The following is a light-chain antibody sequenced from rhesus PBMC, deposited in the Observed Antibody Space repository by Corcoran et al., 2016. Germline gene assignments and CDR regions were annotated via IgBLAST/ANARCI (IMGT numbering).Light chain of an antibody. J-gene: IGKJ1*01. Sequence: IQMTQSPSSLSASVGDPVTITCRASLRLSSWFAWYQQKPGKAPKLLIYKASSLQSGVPSRFSGSGSGTDFTLTISSLQSEVFATYYCQQYSSSPPETFGRGTKVELK. CDR3: QQYSSSPPET. CDR1: LRLSSW. CDR2: KAS. V-gene: IGKV1-22*01.